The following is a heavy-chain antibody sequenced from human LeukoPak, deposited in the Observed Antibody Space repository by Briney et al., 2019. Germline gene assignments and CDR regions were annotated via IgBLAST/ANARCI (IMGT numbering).Heavy chain of an antibody. V-gene: IGHV3-23*01. D-gene: IGHD3-22*01. J-gene: IGHJ4*02. CDR1: GFTFSSYA. CDR2: ISGSGGST. CDR3: AKDRSLYDSSGYHSPYFHY. Sequence: PGGSLRLSCAASGFTFSSYAMSWVRQAPGKGLEWVSAISGSGGSTYYADSVKGRFTISRDNSKNTLYLQINSLRAEDTAVYYCAKDRSLYDSSGYHSPYFHYWGQGTLVTVSS.